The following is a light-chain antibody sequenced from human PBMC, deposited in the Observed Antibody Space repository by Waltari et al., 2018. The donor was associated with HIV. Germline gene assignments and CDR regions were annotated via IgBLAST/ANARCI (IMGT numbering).Light chain of an antibody. CDR1: SSDVGGYNS. CDR3: KSKTSSSTPCV. CDR2: DVS. J-gene: IGLJ1*01. V-gene: IGLV2-14*03. Sequence: QSALTQPASVSGSPGQSITISCTGTSSDVGGYNSVAWYQQHPGKAPKLIIYDVSNRPSGVPYRFSGSKSGNTASLTISGLQAEDEADYYCKSKTSSSTPCVFGTGT.